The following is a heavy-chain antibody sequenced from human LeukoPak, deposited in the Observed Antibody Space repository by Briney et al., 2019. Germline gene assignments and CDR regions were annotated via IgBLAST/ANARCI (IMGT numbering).Heavy chain of an antibody. CDR2: IVGSSSTK. CDR3: ATDSPETAAFDY. CDR1: GFSFSTYN. J-gene: IGHJ4*02. V-gene: IGHV3-48*04. D-gene: IGHD1-1*01. Sequence: GGSLRLSCAASGFSFSTYNMNWVRQAPGKGLEWVSYIVGSSSTKYYADSVKGRFTISRDNAKNSLYLQMDSLRAEDTAVYYCATDSPETAAFDYWGQGTLVTVSS.